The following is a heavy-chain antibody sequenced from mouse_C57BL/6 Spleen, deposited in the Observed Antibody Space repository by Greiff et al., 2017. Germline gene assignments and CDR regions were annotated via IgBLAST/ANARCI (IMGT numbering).Heavy chain of an antibody. J-gene: IGHJ1*03. CDR3: ARPVYGSSHWYFDV. D-gene: IGHD1-1*01. V-gene: IGHV1-39*01. CDR2: INPNYGTT. CDR1: GYSFTDYN. Sequence: EVQLQESGPELVKPGASVKISCKASGYSFTDYNMNWVKQSNGKSLEWIGVINPNYGTTSYNQKFKGKATLTVDQSSSTAYMQLNSLTSEDSAVYYCARPVYGSSHWYFDVWGTGTTVTVSS.